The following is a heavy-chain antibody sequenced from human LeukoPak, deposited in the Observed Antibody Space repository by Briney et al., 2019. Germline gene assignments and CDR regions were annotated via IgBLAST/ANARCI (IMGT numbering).Heavy chain of an antibody. J-gene: IGHJ4*02. CDR1: GFTFSSYA. V-gene: IGHV3-23*01. CDR2: ISGSGGST. D-gene: IGHD6-19*01. CDR3: AKDPGYSSGWTFDY. Sequence: AGGSLRLSCAASGFTFSSYAMSWVRQAPGKGLEWVSAISGSGGSTYYADSVKGRFTISRDNSKNTLYLQVNSLRAEDTAVYYCAKDPGYSSGWTFDYWGQGTLVTVSS.